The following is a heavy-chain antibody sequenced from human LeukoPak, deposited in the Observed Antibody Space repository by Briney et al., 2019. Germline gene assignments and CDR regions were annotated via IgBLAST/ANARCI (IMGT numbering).Heavy chain of an antibody. J-gene: IGHJ6*03. D-gene: IGHD3-10*01. CDR3: AKDGVYGSGSYYYYYYYMDV. V-gene: IGHV3-23*01. Sequence: PGGSLRLSCAASGFTFSSYGMSWVRQAPGKGLEWVSAISGSGGSTYYADSVKGRFTISRDNSKNTLYLQMNSLRAEDTAVYYCAKDGVYGSGSYYYYYYYMDVWGKGTTVTVSS. CDR1: GFTFSSYG. CDR2: ISGSGGST.